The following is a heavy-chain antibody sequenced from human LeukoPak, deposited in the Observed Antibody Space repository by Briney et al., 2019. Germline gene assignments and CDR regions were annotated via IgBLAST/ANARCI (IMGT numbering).Heavy chain of an antibody. D-gene: IGHD3-22*01. J-gene: IGHJ4*02. CDR3: TTDQYSGTMTFDH. Sequence: GGSLRLSCAASGFTFSNAWMNWVRQAPGKGLEWVGRIKSKTDGGTTDYAAPVKGRFTISRDDSKNTLYLQMNSLKTEATAIYYCTTDQYSGTMTFDHWGQGTLVTVSS. CDR1: GFTFSNAW. CDR2: IKSKTDGGTT. V-gene: IGHV3-15*01.